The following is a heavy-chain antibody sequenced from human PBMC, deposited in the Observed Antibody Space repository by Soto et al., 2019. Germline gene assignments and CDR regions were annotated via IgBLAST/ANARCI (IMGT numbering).Heavy chain of an antibody. CDR3: AKYASGTTWLNY. V-gene: IGHV3-23*01. CDR1: GFTFSAYA. D-gene: IGHD1-1*01. Sequence: PGGSLRLSCAASGFTFSAYAMSWVRQAPGKGLEWVSTISGSGDSTYYADSVKDRFTISRDNSKNTLYMQMNSLRAEDTAVYYSAKYASGTTWLNYWGQGTLVTVSS. J-gene: IGHJ4*02. CDR2: ISGSGDST.